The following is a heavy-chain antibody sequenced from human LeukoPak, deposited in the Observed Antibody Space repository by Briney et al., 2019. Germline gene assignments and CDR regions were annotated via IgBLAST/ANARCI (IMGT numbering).Heavy chain of an antibody. CDR3: ARVGLVWSNWFDP. Sequence: PGGSLRLSCAASGFTFSDYSMNWVRQAPGKGLEWISYISSSSNTIYYADSVKGRFTTSRDNAKNSLYLQMNNLRAEDTAVYYCARVGLVWSNWFDPWGQGNLVTVSS. V-gene: IGHV3-48*04. D-gene: IGHD3-10*01. J-gene: IGHJ5*02. CDR2: ISSSSNTI. CDR1: GFTFSDYS.